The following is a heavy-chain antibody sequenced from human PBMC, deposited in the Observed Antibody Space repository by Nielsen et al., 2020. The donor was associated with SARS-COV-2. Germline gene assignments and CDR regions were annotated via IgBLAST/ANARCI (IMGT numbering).Heavy chain of an antibody. D-gene: IGHD3-22*01. CDR1: GFTFDDYT. J-gene: IGHJ4*02. CDR3: AKEKDYYDSSGWFDY. CDR2: ISWDGGST. Sequence: GGSLRLSCAASGFTFDDYTMHWVRQAPGKGLEWVSLISWDGGSTYYADSVKGRFTISRDNSKNSLYLQMNSLRTEDTALYYCAKEKDYYDSSGWFDYWGQGTLVTVSS. V-gene: IGHV3-43*01.